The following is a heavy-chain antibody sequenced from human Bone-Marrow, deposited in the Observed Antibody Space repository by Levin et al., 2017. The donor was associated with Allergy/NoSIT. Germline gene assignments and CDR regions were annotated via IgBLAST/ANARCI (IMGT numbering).Heavy chain of an antibody. CDR2: ISTGGNTK. J-gene: IGHJ4*02. CDR1: GFSFSSHE. D-gene: IGHD3-10*01. CDR3: ARSGDNSGSGTYHDY. V-gene: IGHV3-48*03. Sequence: QSGGSLRLSCAASGFSFSSHEMNWVRQAPGKGLEWIAFISTGGNTKYYADSVKGRFTISADSANNSLFLQMNSVRVEDTAIYYCARSGDNSGSGTYHDYWGPGTLVTVSS.